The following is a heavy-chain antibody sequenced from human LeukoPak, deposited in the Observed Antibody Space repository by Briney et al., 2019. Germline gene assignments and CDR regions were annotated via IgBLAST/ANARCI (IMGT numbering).Heavy chain of an antibody. Sequence: GGSLRLSCAASGFTFSIYWMHWVRQAPGKGLVWVSRINSDGSSTSYADSVKGRFTISRDNAKNTLYLQMNSLRAEDTAVYYCARAGLSWDAFDIWGQGTMVTVSS. V-gene: IGHV3-74*01. CDR2: INSDGSST. J-gene: IGHJ3*02. CDR3: ARAGLSWDAFDI. D-gene: IGHD2-8*02. CDR1: GFTFSIYW.